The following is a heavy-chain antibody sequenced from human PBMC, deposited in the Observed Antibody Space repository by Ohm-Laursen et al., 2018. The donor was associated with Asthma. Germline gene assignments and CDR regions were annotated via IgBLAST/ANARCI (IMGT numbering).Heavy chain of an antibody. CDR2: IYPDGGEK. V-gene: IGHV3-7*02. Sequence: SLRLSCTASGLPFSNFWMSWVRQAPGKGLEWVANIYPDGGEKYYVDSVDGRFTISGDNAKNSLYLQMNSLRAEDTALYYCARIGPEWELPGREYSLHHWGQGTQVTVSS. CDR3: ARIGPEWELPGREYSLHH. D-gene: IGHD1-26*01. J-gene: IGHJ1*01. CDR1: GLPFSNFW.